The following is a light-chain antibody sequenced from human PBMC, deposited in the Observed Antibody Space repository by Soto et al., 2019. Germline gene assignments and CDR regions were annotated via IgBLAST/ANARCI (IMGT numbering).Light chain of an antibody. Sequence: DIVMTQSPLSLPVTPGEPASISCRSSQSLLHSNGYNYLDWYLQKPGQSPQLLIYVDSNQASGVHDRFRGSGAGTDFTLKISRVEAEDVGVYYCIGALRTPRGFPFGRGTSLDIK. CDR2: VDS. V-gene: IGKV2-28*01. CDR1: QSLLHSNGYNY. CDR3: IGALRTPRGFP. J-gene: IGKJ3*01.